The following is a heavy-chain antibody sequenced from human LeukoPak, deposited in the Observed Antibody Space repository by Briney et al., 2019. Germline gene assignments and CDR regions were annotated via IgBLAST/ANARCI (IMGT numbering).Heavy chain of an antibody. CDR3: ARARGGKLLWFGGRYGMDV. D-gene: IGHD3-10*01. J-gene: IGHJ6*04. CDR1: GGSFSGYY. CDR2: INHSGST. Sequence: PSETLSLTCAVYGGSFSGYYWSWIRQPPGKGLEWIGEINHSGSTNYIPSLKSRVTISVDTSKNQFSLKLSSVTAADTAVYYCARARGGKLLWFGGRYGMDVWGKGTTVTVSS. V-gene: IGHV4-34*01.